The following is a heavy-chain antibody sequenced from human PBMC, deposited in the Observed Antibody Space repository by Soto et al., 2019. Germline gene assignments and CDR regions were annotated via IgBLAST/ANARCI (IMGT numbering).Heavy chain of an antibody. D-gene: IGHD3-16*01. CDR2: IYYSGST. CDR3: ARLVSTGAVNYFDY. CDR1: GGSISSSSYF. V-gene: IGHV4-39*01. Sequence: QLQLQESGPGLVKPSETLSLTCTVSGGSISSSSYFWGWIRQPPGKGLEWIGNIYYSGSTYYNPSLKSRVTISVDTSKNQFSLKLSSVTAADTAVYYCARLVSTGAVNYFDYWGQGTLVIVSS. J-gene: IGHJ4*02.